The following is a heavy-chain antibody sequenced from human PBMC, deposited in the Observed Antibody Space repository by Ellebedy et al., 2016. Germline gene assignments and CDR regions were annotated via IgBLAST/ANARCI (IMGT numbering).Heavy chain of an antibody. J-gene: IGHJ4*02. CDR3: ARGGMLYCSSTYCVDY. Sequence: ASVKVSCXASSYTFSNYGTTWVRQAPGQGLEWMGWISAYNGDTNYAQKLQDRVTMTTDTSTSTAYMELRTLKSDDTAMYYCARGGMLYCSSTYCVDYWGQGTLVTVSS. V-gene: IGHV1-18*01. CDR1: SYTFSNYG. CDR2: ISAYNGDT. D-gene: IGHD2-2*01.